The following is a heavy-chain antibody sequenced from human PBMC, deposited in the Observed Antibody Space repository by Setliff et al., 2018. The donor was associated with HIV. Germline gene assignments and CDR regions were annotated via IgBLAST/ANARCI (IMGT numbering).Heavy chain of an antibody. Sequence: PGGSLRLSCAASGFTFNNYAMSWVRQAPGKRLEWVSTISNSGDSTFHVDSVEGRFTISRDNADNSLYLQMNSLRAEDTAVYYCARYALAVPGYHNAFDIWGQGTMVTV. CDR3: ARYALAVPGYHNAFDI. CDR2: ISNSGDST. CDR1: GFTFNNYA. D-gene: IGHD6-19*01. J-gene: IGHJ3*02. V-gene: IGHV3-23*01.